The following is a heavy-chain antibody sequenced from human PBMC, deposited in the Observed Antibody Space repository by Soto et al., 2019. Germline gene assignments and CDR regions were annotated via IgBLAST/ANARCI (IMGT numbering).Heavy chain of an antibody. CDR3: ARDGRGATVTTSYWYFDL. D-gene: IGHD4-17*01. CDR1: GGTFSSYA. CDR2: IIPIFGTA. Sequence: QVQLVQSGAEVKKPGSSVKVSCKASGGTFSSYAISWVRQAPGQGLEWMGGIIPIFGTANYAQKFQGRVTITEDESTSTAYMELSSLRSEDTAVYYCARDGRGATVTTSYWYFDLWGRGTLVTVSS. V-gene: IGHV1-69*01. J-gene: IGHJ2*01.